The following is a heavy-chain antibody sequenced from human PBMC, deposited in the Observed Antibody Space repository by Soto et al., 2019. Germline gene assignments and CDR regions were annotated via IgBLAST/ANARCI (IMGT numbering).Heavy chain of an antibody. D-gene: IGHD2-2*02. CDR2: ISSSGSTI. Sequence: SLRLSCAASGFTFSSYEMNWVRQAPGKGLEWVSYISSSGSTIYYADSVKGRFTISRDNAKNSLYLQMNSLRAEDTAVYYCARDHCSSTSCYISNYYYGMDVWGQGTTVTVS. J-gene: IGHJ6*02. V-gene: IGHV3-48*03. CDR1: GFTFSSYE. CDR3: ARDHCSSTSCYISNYYYGMDV.